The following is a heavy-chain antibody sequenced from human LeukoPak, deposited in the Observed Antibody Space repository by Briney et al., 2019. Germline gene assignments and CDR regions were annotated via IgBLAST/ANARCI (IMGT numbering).Heavy chain of an antibody. CDR1: GGSISHYY. CDR3: ARGYSTGWLYYFDS. Sequence: SETLSLTCTVSGGSISHYYWSWIWQPPGEGLEWIGYIYYDGSTNYNSSLKSRVTISVDTSKNQFSLNLSSVTAADTAVYYCARGYSTGWLYYFDSWGQGTLVTVSS. J-gene: IGHJ4*02. V-gene: IGHV4-59*01. D-gene: IGHD6-19*01. CDR2: IYYDGST.